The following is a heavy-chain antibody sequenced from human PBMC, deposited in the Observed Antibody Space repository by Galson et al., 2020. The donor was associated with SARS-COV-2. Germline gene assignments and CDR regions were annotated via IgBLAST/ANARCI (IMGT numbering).Heavy chain of an antibody. CDR1: GLTFSTYY. V-gene: IGHV3-11*03. D-gene: IGHD6-13*01. Sequence: GGSLRLSCTASGLTFSTYYMNWVRQAPGNGLEWISSISTSSDQTNYADSVRGRFTISRENPKNSRVLHTDSLRAEDTALYYCEGSHKNFWYNFDNWGQGALVTVSS. J-gene: IGHJ4*02. CDR3: EGSHKNFWYNFDN. CDR2: ISTSSDQT.